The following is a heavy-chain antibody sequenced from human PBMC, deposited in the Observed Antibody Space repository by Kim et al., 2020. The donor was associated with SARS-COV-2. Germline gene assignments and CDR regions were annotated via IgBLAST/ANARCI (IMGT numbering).Heavy chain of an antibody. D-gene: IGHD5-18*01. V-gene: IGHV3-21*06. CDR3: ARGSTTGYNYGHIDY. Sequence: DSVKGRFTISRDNAQNSVFLQMDSPKVEDTAVYFCARGSTTGYNYGHIDYWGQGALVTVSS. J-gene: IGHJ4*02.